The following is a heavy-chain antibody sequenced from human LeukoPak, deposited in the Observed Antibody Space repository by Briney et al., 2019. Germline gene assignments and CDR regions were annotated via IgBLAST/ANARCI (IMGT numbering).Heavy chain of an antibody. D-gene: IGHD3-10*01. CDR3: AKDLSNYYDSGSLDY. V-gene: IGHV3-23*01. CDR2: ISGSGGST. CDR1: GFTFSSYA. J-gene: IGHJ4*02. Sequence: GGSLRLSCAASGFTFSSYAMSWVRQAPGKGLEWVSAISGSGGSTYYADSVKGRFTISRDNSKNTLYLQMNSLRAEDTAVYYCAKDLSNYYDSGSLDYWGQGTLVTVSS.